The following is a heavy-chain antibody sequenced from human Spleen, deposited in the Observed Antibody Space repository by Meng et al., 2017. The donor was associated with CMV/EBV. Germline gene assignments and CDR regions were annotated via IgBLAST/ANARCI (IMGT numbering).Heavy chain of an antibody. J-gene: IGHJ4*02. D-gene: IGHD6-13*01. CDR2: ITWNGAIT. Sequence: GFTFDGYGMNWVRQTPGRGLEWVSVITWNGAITGYVDSVKGRFTISRDNTKNSLYLQMNNLRTEDTAFYYCAKDISSSSWYSYYFDSWGQGTLVTSPQ. CDR3: AKDISSSSWYSYYFDS. V-gene: IGHV3-20*03. CDR1: GFTFDGYG.